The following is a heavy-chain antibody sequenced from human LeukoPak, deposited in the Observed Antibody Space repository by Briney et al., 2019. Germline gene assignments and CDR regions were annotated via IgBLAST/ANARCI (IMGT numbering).Heavy chain of an antibody. CDR2: ISGSGGGT. CDR3: AKRGVVIRVILVGFHKEAYYFDS. CDR1: GITLSNYG. Sequence: PGGSLRLSCAVSGITLSNYGMSWVRPAPGKGLEWVAGISGSGGGTNYADSVKGRFTISRDNPKNTLFLQMNNLRAEDTAVYFCAKRGVVIRVILVGFHKEAYYFDSWGQGALVTVSS. J-gene: IGHJ4*02. D-gene: IGHD3-22*01. V-gene: IGHV3-23*01.